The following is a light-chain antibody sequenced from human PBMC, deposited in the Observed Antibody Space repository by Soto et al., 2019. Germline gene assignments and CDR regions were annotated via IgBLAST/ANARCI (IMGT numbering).Light chain of an antibody. CDR2: EVV. Sequence: QSVLTQPPSASGTPGQSVTISCTGTKNDIGVYDFVSWYQHHPGKAPRLIIYEVVQRPSGVPDRFSGSKSGNTASLTVSGLQPADEAAYFCRSYAGSNSYVFGSGTKVTVL. V-gene: IGLV2-8*01. CDR3: RSYAGSNSYV. J-gene: IGLJ1*01. CDR1: KNDIGVYDF.